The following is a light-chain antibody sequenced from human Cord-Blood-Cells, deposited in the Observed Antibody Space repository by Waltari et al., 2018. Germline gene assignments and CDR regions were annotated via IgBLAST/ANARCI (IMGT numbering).Light chain of an antibody. CDR3: MQALQTPT. CDR1: QSLLHSNGYNS. CDR2: LGS. Sequence: DIVMTQYPLSVPVTPGEPASISCSSSQSLLHSNGYNSLDWYLQKPGQSPQLLIYLGSNRASGVPDRFSGSGSGTDFTLKISRVEAEDVGVYYCMQALQTPTFGQGTRLEIK. J-gene: IGKJ5*01. V-gene: IGKV2-28*01.